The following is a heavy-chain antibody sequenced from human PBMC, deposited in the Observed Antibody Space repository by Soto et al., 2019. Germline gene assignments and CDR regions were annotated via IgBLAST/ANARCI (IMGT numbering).Heavy chain of an antibody. CDR2: INHSGST. CDR1: GGSFSGYY. D-gene: IGHD2-2*02. Sequence: SETLSLTCAVYGGSFSGYYWSWIRQPPGKGLEWIGEINHSGSTNYNPSLKSRVTISIDTSKNQFSLKLSSVTAADTAVYYCARGSYCSSNSCYTGNWFDPWDQGTPVT. J-gene: IGHJ5*02. V-gene: IGHV4-34*01. CDR3: ARGSYCSSNSCYTGNWFDP.